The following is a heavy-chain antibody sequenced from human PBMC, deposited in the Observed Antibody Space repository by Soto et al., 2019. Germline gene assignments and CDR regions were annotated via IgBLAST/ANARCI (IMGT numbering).Heavy chain of an antibody. D-gene: IGHD3-3*01. Sequence: SETLSLTCAVYGGSFSGYYWSWIRQPPGKGLEWIGEINHSGSTNYNPSLKSRVTISVDTSKNQFSLKLSSVTAADTAVYYCARGLFVEPPQNWFDPWGQGTLVTVSS. V-gene: IGHV4-34*01. CDR1: GGSFSGYY. J-gene: IGHJ5*02. CDR2: INHSGST. CDR3: ARGLFVEPPQNWFDP.